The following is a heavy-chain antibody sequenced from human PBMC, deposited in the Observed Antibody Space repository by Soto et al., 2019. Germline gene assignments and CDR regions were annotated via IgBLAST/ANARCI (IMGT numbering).Heavy chain of an antibody. V-gene: IGHV3-48*02. CDR2: ITSSSSTI. CDR3: ERSGYSSFDY. J-gene: IGHJ4*02. D-gene: IGHD6-13*01. Sequence: EVQLVESGGGLVQPGGSLRVSCAASGFTFSSYSMNWVRQAPGKGLEWVSYITSSSSTIYYADSVKGRFTISRDNAKNSLYLHINSLRDEDTAVYYCERSGYSSFDYWCQGTLVTVSS. CDR1: GFTFSSYS.